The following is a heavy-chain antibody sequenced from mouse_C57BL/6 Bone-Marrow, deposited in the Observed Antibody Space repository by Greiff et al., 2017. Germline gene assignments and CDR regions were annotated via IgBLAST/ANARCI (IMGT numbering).Heavy chain of an antibody. CDR2: SNPGSGGD. CDR1: GYAFTNSL. Sequence: VQLQQSGAELVRPGTSVKVSCKASGYAFTNSLIEWVKQRPGQGLEWIGVSNPGSGGDNYYEKFMGKVTLTADKSSSTAYMQLSSLTSEDSAVYFCARRITTSRYYFDYWGQGTTLTVSS. CDR3: ARRITTSRYYFDY. D-gene: IGHD1-2*01. V-gene: IGHV1-54*01. J-gene: IGHJ2*01.